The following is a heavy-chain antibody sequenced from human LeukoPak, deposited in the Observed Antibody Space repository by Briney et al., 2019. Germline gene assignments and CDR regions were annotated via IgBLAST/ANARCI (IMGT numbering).Heavy chain of an antibody. CDR1: GYGFASYW. Sequence: GESLKISCKGSGYGFASYWIGWVRQMPGKGLEWMGIIYPSDSDTRYSPSFQGQVTISADKSISTAYLQWSSLKASDTAMYYCARQLPGVSSAFDIWGQGTMVITVSS. V-gene: IGHV5-51*01. CDR3: ARQLPGVSSAFDI. CDR2: IYPSDSDT. D-gene: IGHD5/OR15-5a*01. J-gene: IGHJ3*02.